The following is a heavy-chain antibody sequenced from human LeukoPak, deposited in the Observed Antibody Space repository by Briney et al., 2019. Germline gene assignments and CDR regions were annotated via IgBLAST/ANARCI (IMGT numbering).Heavy chain of an antibody. CDR3: ARGRSGWNFDY. D-gene: IGHD6-19*01. CDR1: GGSFSGYY. V-gene: IGHV4-34*01. Sequence: PSETLSLTCAVYGGSFSGYYWSWIRQPPGKGLEWIGEINHSGSTNYNPSLKSRVTISVDTSKNQFSLKLSSVTAADTAVYYCARGRSGWNFDYWGQGTQVTVSS. J-gene: IGHJ4*02. CDR2: INHSGST.